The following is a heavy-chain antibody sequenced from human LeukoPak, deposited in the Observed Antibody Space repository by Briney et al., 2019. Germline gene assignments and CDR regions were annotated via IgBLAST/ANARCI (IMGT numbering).Heavy chain of an antibody. D-gene: IGHD5-18*01. CDR1: GFTFYNYA. Sequence: GGSLRLSCAASGFTFYNYAMHWVRHAPGKGLEWVSAISWNSGSIDYADSVKGRFTISRDNAKNSLYLQMNSLRAEDTDLYYCAKDKGGYNYAYDYWGQGILVTVSS. J-gene: IGHJ4*02. V-gene: IGHV3-9*01. CDR2: ISWNSGSI. CDR3: AKDKGGYNYAYDY.